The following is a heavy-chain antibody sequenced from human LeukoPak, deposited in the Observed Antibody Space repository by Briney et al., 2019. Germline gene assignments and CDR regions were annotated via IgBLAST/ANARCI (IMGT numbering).Heavy chain of an antibody. CDR3: ARTYGSGSYGWFDP. D-gene: IGHD3-10*01. J-gene: IGHJ5*02. V-gene: IGHV4-39*07. CDR2: IYYSGST. CDR1: GGSISSGSYY. Sequence: PSETLSLTCTVSGGSISSGSYYWGWIRQPPGKGLEWIGSIYYSGSTYYNPSLKSRVTISVDTSKNQFSLKLSSVTAADTAVYYCARTYGSGSYGWFDPWGQGTLVTVSS.